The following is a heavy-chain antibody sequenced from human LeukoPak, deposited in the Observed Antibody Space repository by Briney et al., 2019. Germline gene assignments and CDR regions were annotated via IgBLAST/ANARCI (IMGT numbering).Heavy chain of an antibody. J-gene: IGHJ5*02. CDR1: GFTFDDYA. Sequence: GGSLRLSCAASGFTFDDYAMHWVRQAPGKGLEWVSGISWNSGSIGYADSVKGRFTISRDNAKNSLYLQMNSLRAEDTALYYCAKLMIAVAGTGNWFDPWGQGTLVTVSS. V-gene: IGHV3-9*01. CDR2: ISWNSGSI. CDR3: AKLMIAVAGTGNWFDP. D-gene: IGHD6-19*01.